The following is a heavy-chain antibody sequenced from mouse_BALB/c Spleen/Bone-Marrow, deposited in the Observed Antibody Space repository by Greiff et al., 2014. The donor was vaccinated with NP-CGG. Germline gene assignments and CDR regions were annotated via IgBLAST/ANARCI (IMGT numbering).Heavy chain of an antibody. CDR3: VFYYGNYGDY. J-gene: IGHJ2*01. D-gene: IGHD2-1*01. CDR1: GYTFTDYW. CDR2: IDTSDSYT. Sequence: SGAELVMPGASVKMSCKASGYTFTDYWMHWVKQRPGQGLEWIGAIDTSDSYTSYNQKFKGKATLTVDESSSTAYMQLSSLTSEDSAVYYCVFYYGNYGDYWGQGTTLTVSS. V-gene: IGHV1-69*01.